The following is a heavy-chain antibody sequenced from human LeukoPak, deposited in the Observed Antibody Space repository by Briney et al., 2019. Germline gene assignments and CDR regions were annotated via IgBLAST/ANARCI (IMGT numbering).Heavy chain of an antibody. D-gene: IGHD1-26*01. CDR1: GFTFSSKW. CDR2: IKHDGSEK. Sequence: GGSLRLSCAASGFTFSSKWMSWVRQAPGKGLEWVANIKHDGSEKYYVGSVKGRFSISRDNAKNSLYLQMNSLRAEDTAVYYCARDGRWELLSVRLDYWGQGTLVTVSS. CDR3: ARDGRWELLSVRLDY. J-gene: IGHJ4*02. V-gene: IGHV3-7*01.